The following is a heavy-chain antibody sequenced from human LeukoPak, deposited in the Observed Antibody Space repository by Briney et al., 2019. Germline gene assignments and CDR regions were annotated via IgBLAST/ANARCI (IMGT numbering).Heavy chain of an antibody. D-gene: IGHD3-10*01. Sequence: ASVKVSCKASGYTFTSYYMHWVRQAPGQGLEWMGIINPSGGSTSYAQKFQGIVTMTRDTSTSTVYMELSSLRSEDTAVYYCARDLYYYGSGSPTPYGMDVWGQGTTVTVSS. CDR2: INPSGGST. CDR1: GYTFTSYY. CDR3: ARDLYYYGSGSPTPYGMDV. J-gene: IGHJ6*02. V-gene: IGHV1-46*01.